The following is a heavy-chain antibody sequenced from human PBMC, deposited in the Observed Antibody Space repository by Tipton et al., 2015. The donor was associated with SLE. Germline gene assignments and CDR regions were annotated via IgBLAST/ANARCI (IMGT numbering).Heavy chain of an antibody. V-gene: IGHV4-39*02. CDR3: ARMEGMITYGGIAGL. D-gene: IGHD3-16*01. CDR2: VNHLGTI. CDR1: NGSISTSSFY. J-gene: IGHJ4*02. Sequence: TLSLTCTVFNGSISTSSFYWGWIRQSPGKGLGWIGEVNHLGTIYYKASLKSRVTISLDTSKSHFSLKLTSVTAADTAVYFCARMEGMITYGGIAGLWGQGTVVTVST.